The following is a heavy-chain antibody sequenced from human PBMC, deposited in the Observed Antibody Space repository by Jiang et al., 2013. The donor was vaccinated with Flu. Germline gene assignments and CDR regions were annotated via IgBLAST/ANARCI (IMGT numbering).Heavy chain of an antibody. CDR3: ARDGVETDGYKERWFDP. D-gene: IGHD5-24*01. V-gene: IGHV1-69*04. Sequence: SGAEVKKPGSSVKVSCKASGGTFSSYGISWVRQAPGQGLDWMGRIIPMFGISNYAQKFQDRVTITADKSTSTAYMELSSLRSEDTAVYYCARDGVETDGYKERWFDPGAREPWSPSPQ. J-gene: IGHJ5*02. CDR1: GGTFSSYG. CDR2: IIPMFGIS.